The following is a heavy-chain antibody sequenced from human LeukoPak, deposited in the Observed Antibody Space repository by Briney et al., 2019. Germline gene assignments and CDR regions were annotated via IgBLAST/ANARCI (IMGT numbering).Heavy chain of an antibody. Sequence: GGSLRLSCAASGFTFSDYYMSWIRQAPGKGLEWVSYISSSSSYTNYADSVKGRFTISRDNAKNSLYLQMNSLRAEDTAVYYCARGIFRSSGCLDYWGQGTLVTVSS. CDR2: ISSSSSYT. CDR3: ARGIFRSSGCLDY. V-gene: IGHV3-11*06. CDR1: GFTFSDYY. J-gene: IGHJ4*02. D-gene: IGHD6-19*01.